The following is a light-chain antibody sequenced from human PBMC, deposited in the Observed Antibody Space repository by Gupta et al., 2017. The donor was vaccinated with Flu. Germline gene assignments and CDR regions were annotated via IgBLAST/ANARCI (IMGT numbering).Light chain of an antibody. J-gene: IGKJ2*01. V-gene: IGKV4-1*01. CDR1: QSVLYSSNNRNY. Sequence: LCESATINCKSSQSVLYSSNNRNYLAWYQQKPGQPPKLLIYWASTRESGVPDRFSGSGSGTDFTLTISSLQAEDVAVYYCQQYYSSPSYTFGQGTKLEIK. CDR3: QQYYSSPSYT. CDR2: WAS.